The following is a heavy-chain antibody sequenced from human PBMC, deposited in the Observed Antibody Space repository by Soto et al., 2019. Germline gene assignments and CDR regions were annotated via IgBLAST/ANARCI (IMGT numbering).Heavy chain of an antibody. CDR3: TTDGGEPYYYDSRGYVLAC. CDR2: IKSKTDGGTT. J-gene: IGHJ4*02. CDR1: GFIFTNAW. D-gene: IGHD3-22*01. V-gene: IGHV3-15*07. Sequence: GGSLRLSCAASGFIFTNAWMNWVRQAPGKGLEWVGRIKSKTDGGTTDYAAPVKGRFTISRDDSKNTLYLQMNSLKTEDTAVYYCTTDGGEPYYYDSRGYVLACWGQGTLVTVSS.